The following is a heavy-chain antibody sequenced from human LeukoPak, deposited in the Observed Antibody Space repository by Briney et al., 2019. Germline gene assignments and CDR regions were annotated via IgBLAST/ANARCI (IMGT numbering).Heavy chain of an antibody. J-gene: IGHJ4*02. D-gene: IGHD1-20*01. Sequence: SETLSLTCSVSGGSISSSNSYYWAWIRQPPGKVLEWIGSINYGGSTTYNPSLKSRVTISVDTSKNQLSLKLTSVTAADTAVYYCARDFGNWRTDYWGQGTLVTVSS. V-gene: IGHV4-39*01. CDR2: INYGGST. CDR3: ARDFGNWRTDY. CDR1: GGSISSSNSYY.